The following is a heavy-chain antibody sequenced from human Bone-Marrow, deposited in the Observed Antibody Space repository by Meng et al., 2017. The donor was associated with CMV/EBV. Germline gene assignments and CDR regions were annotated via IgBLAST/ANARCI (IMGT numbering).Heavy chain of an antibody. J-gene: IGHJ4*02. CDR1: GFTFSSYW. CDR3: ARGPPPAEWGLICLFFL. V-gene: IGHV3-74*01. CDR2: INSDGSST. D-gene: IGHD1-26*01. Sequence: GGSLRLSCAASGFTFSSYWMHWVRQAPGKGLVWVSRINSDGSSTSYADSVKGRFTISRDNAKNTLYLQMNSLRAEDTAVYYCARGPPPAEWGLICLFFLWGQGTLVTVSS.